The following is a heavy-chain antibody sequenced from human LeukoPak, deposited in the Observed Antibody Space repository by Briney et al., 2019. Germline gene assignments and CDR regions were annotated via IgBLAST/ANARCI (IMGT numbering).Heavy chain of an antibody. CDR2: ISSSRSTI. CDR3: TRGTRLAYFYYYMDV. V-gene: IGHV3-11*01. CDR1: GFTFSGYY. J-gene: IGHJ6*03. D-gene: IGHD6-19*01. Sequence: GGSLRLSCAASGFTFSGYYMSWIRQAPGKGLEWVSYISSSRSTIYYADSVKGRFTISRDHAKNSLYLQMNSLKTEDTAVYYCTRGTRLAYFYYYMDVWGKGTTVTVSS.